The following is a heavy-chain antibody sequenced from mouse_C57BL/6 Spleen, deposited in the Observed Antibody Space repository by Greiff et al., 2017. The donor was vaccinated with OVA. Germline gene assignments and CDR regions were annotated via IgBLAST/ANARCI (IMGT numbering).Heavy chain of an antibody. CDR3: VPLYDYDPLDAMDY. D-gene: IGHD2-4*01. CDR1: GFSFNTYA. Sequence: EVQLVESGGGLVQPKGSLKLSCAASGFSFNTYAMNWVRQAPGKGLEWVARIRSKSNNYATYYADSVKDRFTISRDDSESMLYLQMNNLKTEDTAMYYCVPLYDYDPLDAMDYWGQGTSVTVSS. J-gene: IGHJ4*01. CDR2: IRSKSNNYAT. V-gene: IGHV10-1*01.